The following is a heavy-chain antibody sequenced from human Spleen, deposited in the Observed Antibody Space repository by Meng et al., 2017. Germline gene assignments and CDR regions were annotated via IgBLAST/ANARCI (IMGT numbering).Heavy chain of an antibody. V-gene: IGHV3-33*08. CDR3: ARVRGRCSGGSCYFDF. D-gene: IGHD2-15*01. CDR1: GFTFSDYY. J-gene: IGHJ4*02. CDR2: IWYDGSNK. Sequence: GESLKISCAASGFTFSDYYMAWIRQAPGKGLEWVAVIWYDGSNKYYADSVKGRFTISRDNAKNSLHLQMNSLRAEDTALYHCARVRGRCSGGSCYFDFWGQGTLVTVSS.